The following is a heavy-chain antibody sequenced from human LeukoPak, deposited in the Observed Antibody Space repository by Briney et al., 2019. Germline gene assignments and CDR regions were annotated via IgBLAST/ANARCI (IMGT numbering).Heavy chain of an antibody. V-gene: IGHV4-31*03. D-gene: IGHD3-22*01. Sequence: SSETLSLTCTVSGGSISSGGYYWSWIRQHPGKGLEWIGYIYYSGSTYYNPSLKSRVTISVDRSKNQFSLKLSSVTAADTAVYYCARKDDTSTYVFDYWGQGTLVTVSS. CDR2: IYYSGST. CDR3: ARKDDTSTYVFDY. CDR1: GGSISSGGYY. J-gene: IGHJ4*02.